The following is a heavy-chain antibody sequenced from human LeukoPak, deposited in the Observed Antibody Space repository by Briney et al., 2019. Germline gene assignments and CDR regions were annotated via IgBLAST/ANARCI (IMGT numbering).Heavy chain of an antibody. Sequence: SVKVSCKAPGGTFSSYAISWVRQAPGQGLEWMGRIIPIFGTANYAQKFQGRVTITTDESTSTAYMELSSLRSEDTAVYYCAGGLSPYCGGDCPDYWGQGTLVTVSS. V-gene: IGHV1-69*05. CDR2: IIPIFGTA. J-gene: IGHJ4*02. CDR3: AGGLSPYCGGDCPDY. D-gene: IGHD2-21*02. CDR1: GGTFSSYA.